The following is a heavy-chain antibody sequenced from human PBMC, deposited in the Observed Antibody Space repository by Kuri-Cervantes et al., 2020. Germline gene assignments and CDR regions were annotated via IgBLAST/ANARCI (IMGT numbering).Heavy chain of an antibody. Sequence: ASVKVSCKASGYTFTNYAMHWVRQAPGQRLEWMGWINAANGNTKYSQNFQGRVTITTDTSTSTAYMELRSLRSDDTAVYYCAGSHPHYYDSSGYYSQSMDVWGKGTTVTVSS. D-gene: IGHD3-22*01. CDR1: GYTFTNYA. CDR3: AGSHPHYYDSSGYYSQSMDV. CDR2: INAANGNT. V-gene: IGHV1-3*01. J-gene: IGHJ6*04.